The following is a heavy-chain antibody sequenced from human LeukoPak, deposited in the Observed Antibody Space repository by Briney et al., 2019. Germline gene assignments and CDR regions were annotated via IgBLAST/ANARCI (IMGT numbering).Heavy chain of an antibody. J-gene: IGHJ4*02. CDR2: ISSSGSTI. CDR3: AKDISGSWSIDY. CDR1: GFTVAGAW. V-gene: IGHV3-48*04. D-gene: IGHD6-13*01. Sequence: GGSLRLSCAASGFTVAGAWMNWVRQDPGKGLEWVSYISSSGSTIYYADSVKGRFTISRDNAKNSLYLQMNSLRAEDTAVYYCAKDISGSWSIDYWGQGTLVTVSS.